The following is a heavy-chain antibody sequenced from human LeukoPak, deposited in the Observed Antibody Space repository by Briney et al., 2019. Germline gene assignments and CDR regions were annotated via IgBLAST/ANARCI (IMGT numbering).Heavy chain of an antibody. CDR2: IIGGAGST. CDR3: ARDLAPYGGNQYYHYYYMDV. J-gene: IGHJ6*03. CDR1: GFSFSSHG. D-gene: IGHD4-23*01. Sequence: GGSLRLSCAASGFSFSSHGMSWVRQAPGKGLEWVSGIIGGAGSTYYADSVKGRFTISGDNSKNTLFLQMNSLTVEDTAVYYCARDLAPYGGNQYYHYYYMDVWGKGTTVTVSS. V-gene: IGHV3-23*01.